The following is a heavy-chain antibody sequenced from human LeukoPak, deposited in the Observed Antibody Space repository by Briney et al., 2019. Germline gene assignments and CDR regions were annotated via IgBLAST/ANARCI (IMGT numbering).Heavy chain of an antibody. J-gene: IGHJ4*02. D-gene: IGHD3-22*01. CDR1: GFTFGSYA. CDR2: ISTSGGTT. CDR3: AVMHRYYDGSGYWVQ. Sequence: GGSLRLSCAASGFTFGSYAMSWVRQAPGKGLEWVSGISTSGGTTSYAESVKGRFTVSRDNPRNALYMEMNSLRDEDTAVYYCAVMHRYYDGSGYWVQWGQGTLVTVSS. V-gene: IGHV3-23*01.